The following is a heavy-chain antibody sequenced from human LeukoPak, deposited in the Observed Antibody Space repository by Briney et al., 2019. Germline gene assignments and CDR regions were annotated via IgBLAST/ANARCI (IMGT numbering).Heavy chain of an antibody. D-gene: IGHD6-19*01. J-gene: IGHJ4*02. Sequence: KNGESLKISCNGSGYSFTTNWIGWVRQMPGKGLEWMGIIYPSDSDTRYSPSFQGQVTISADKSISTAYLQWSSLKASDTAMYYCARRGCGWHDYWGQGTLVSVSS. CDR3: ARRGCGWHDY. CDR1: GYSFTTNW. CDR2: IYPSDSDT. V-gene: IGHV5-51*01.